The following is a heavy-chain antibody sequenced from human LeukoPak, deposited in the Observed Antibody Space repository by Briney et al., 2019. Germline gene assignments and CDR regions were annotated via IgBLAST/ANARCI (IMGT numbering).Heavy chain of an antibody. CDR1: GFTVSSNY. D-gene: IGHD5-12*01. Sequence: PGGFLRLSCAASGFTVSSNYMSWVRQAPGKGLEWVSVIYGGGSTKYADSVKGRFTTSRDNSKNTLYLQMNSLRAEDTAVYYCARGSGYSGYGFDYWGQGTLVTVSS. J-gene: IGHJ4*02. CDR2: IYGGGST. CDR3: ARGSGYSGYGFDY. V-gene: IGHV3-53*01.